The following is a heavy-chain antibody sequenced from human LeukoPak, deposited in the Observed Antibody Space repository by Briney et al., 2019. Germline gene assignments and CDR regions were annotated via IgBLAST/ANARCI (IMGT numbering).Heavy chain of an antibody. CDR3: ARDPKPDY. J-gene: IGHJ4*02. V-gene: IGHV3-30*02. Sequence: PGGSLRLSCAASGFTFNSYGMHWVRQAPGKGLEWVAFIRYDGSNKYYADSVKGRFTISRDNSKNTLYLQMSSLRAEDTAVYYCARDPKPDYWGQGTPVTVSS. CDR1: GFTFNSYG. CDR2: IRYDGSNK.